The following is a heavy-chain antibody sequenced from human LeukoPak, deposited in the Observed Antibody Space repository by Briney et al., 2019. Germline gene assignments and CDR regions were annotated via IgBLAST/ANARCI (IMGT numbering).Heavy chain of an antibody. CDR1: GYTFTSYG. CDR3: ARVLTGYYNPYYYYYGMDV. Sequence: ASVNVSCKASGYTFTSYGISWVGQAPGQGLEWMGWISAYNGNTNYAQKLQGRVTMTTDTSTSTAYMELRSLRSDDTAVYYCARVLTGYYNPYYYYYGMDVWGKGTTVTVSS. CDR2: ISAYNGNT. J-gene: IGHJ6*04. D-gene: IGHD3-9*01. V-gene: IGHV1-18*04.